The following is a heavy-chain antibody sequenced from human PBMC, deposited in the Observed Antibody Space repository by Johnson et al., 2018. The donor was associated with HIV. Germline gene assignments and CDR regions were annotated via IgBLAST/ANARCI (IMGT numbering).Heavy chain of an antibody. D-gene: IGHD2-15*01. V-gene: IGHV3-9*01. Sequence: VQLVESGGGVVQPGRSLRLSCAASGFTFSSYDMHWVRQATGKGLEWVSGISWNSGSIGYADSVKGRFTISRDNAKNSLYLQMNSLRAEDTALYYCVVVVVAATAFDIWGQGTMVTVSS. J-gene: IGHJ3*02. CDR3: VVVVVAATAFDI. CDR2: ISWNSGSI. CDR1: GFTFSSYD.